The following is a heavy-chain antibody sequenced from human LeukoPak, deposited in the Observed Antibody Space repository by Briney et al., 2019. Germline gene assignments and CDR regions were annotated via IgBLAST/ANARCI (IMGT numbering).Heavy chain of an antibody. V-gene: IGHV4-31*03. CDR2: IYYGGST. J-gene: IGHJ4*02. D-gene: IGHD3-22*01. CDR3: ARYYYDSSGYYYSHFHY. CDR1: GGSISSGGYY. Sequence: SETLSLTCTVSGGSISSGGYYWSWLRQHPGKGLEGIGYIYYGGSTYYNPSLKSRVTISVDTSKNQFSLKLSSVTAADTAVYYCARYYYDSSGYYYSHFHYWGQGTLVTVSS.